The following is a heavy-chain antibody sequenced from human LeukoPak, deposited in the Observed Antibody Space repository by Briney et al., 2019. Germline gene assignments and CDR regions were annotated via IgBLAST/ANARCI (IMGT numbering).Heavy chain of an antibody. CDR3: ARDWAYGDYGPGYYYYMDV. D-gene: IGHD4-17*01. CDR2: INPNSGGT. J-gene: IGHJ6*03. Sequence: GASVKVSCKASGYTFTGYYMHWVRQAPGQGLEWMGWINPNSGGTNYAQKFQGRVTMTRDTSISTAYMELSRLRSDDTAVYYCARDWAYGDYGPGYYYYMDVWGKGTTVTVSS. V-gene: IGHV1-2*02. CDR1: GYTFTGYY.